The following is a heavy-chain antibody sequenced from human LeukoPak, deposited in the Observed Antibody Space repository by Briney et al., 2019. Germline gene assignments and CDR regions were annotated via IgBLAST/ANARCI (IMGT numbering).Heavy chain of an antibody. Sequence: PSETLSLTCTVSGGPISSGGYYWSWVRQPPGKGLEWIGYIYHSGSTYYNPSLKSRVTISVDRSKNQFSLKLSSVTAADTAVYYCARAGSSSVGGPSTLDVWGKGTTVTVSS. CDR2: IYHSGST. J-gene: IGHJ6*04. D-gene: IGHD6-6*01. CDR1: GGPISSGGYY. CDR3: ARAGSSSVGGPSTLDV. V-gene: IGHV4-30-2*01.